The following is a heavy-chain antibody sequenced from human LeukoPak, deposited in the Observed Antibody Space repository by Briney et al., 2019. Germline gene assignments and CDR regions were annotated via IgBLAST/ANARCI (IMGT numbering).Heavy chain of an antibody. CDR3: ARDVRNYYDSSGYYLFNY. CDR2: IYRSGST. Sequence: EPSETLSLTCTVSGYSISSGYYWGWIRQSPGKGLEWIGNIYRSGSTHYNPSLKSRATISMDTSKNQFSLNLSSVTAADTAVYYCARDVRNYYDSSGYYLFNYWGERTLVTVSS. J-gene: IGHJ4*02. CDR1: GYSISSGYY. V-gene: IGHV4-38-2*02. D-gene: IGHD3-22*01.